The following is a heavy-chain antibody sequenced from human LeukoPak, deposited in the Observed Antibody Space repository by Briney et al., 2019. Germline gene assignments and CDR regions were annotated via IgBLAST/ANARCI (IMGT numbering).Heavy chain of an antibody. Sequence: ASVNVSCKASGYAFTVYYMHWVRQAPGQGLEWMGWINPKSGGTNYAQKFQGRVTMTMATSISTAYMELSRLRSDDTGVYYCARDGNYYDSSEGDYWGQGTLVTVSS. V-gene: IGHV1-2*02. CDR2: INPKSGGT. D-gene: IGHD3-22*01. CDR1: GYAFTVYY. J-gene: IGHJ4*02. CDR3: ARDGNYYDSSEGDY.